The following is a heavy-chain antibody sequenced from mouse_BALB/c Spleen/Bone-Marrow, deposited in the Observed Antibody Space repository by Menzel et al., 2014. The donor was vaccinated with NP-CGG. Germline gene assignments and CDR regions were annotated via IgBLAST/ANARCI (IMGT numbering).Heavy chain of an antibody. Sequence: VQLKQSGGDLVKPGGSLKLSCAASGFTFSSYGMSWVRQTPDKSLGWVATISSGGSHTYYPDSVKGRFTISRDNAKNTLYLQMSSLKSEDTAIYYCARRGFDNSYWYFGVWGAGTTVTVSS. CDR2: ISSGGSHT. V-gene: IGHV5-6*01. J-gene: IGHJ1*01. CDR3: ARRGFDNSYWYFGV. CDR1: GFTFSSYG.